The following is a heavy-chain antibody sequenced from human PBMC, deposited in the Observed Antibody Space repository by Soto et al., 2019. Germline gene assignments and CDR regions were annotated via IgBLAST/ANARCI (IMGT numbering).Heavy chain of an antibody. CDR1: GFTFSSYA. CDR2: ISYDGSNK. Sequence: GGSLRLSCAASGFTFSSYAMHWVRQAPGKGLEWVAVISYDGSNKYYADSVKGRFTISRDNSKNTLYLQMNSLRAEDTAVYYCARVYTSSWYFDYWGQGTLVTVSS. J-gene: IGHJ4*02. D-gene: IGHD6-13*01. CDR3: ARVYTSSWYFDY. V-gene: IGHV3-30*04.